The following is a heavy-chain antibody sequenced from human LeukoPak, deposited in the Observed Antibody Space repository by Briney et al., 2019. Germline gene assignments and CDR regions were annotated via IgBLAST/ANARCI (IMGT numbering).Heavy chain of an antibody. D-gene: IGHD6-19*01. V-gene: IGHV3-64D*06. CDR1: GFTFSDLA. CDR3: VNQISGWVY. Sequence: PGGSLRLSCSAFGFTFSDLAMHWVRQAPGKGLEYVPGITRNGDRKFYADSVKGRFTISRDNSKNTLYLQMSSLNPEDTSVYYCVNQISGWVYWGQGTLVTVSS. CDR2: ITRNGDRK. J-gene: IGHJ4*02.